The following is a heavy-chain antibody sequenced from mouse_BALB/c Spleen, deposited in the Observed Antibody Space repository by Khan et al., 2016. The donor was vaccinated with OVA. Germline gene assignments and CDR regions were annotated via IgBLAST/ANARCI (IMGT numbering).Heavy chain of an antibody. Sequence: EVELVESGGGLVQPGGSRKLSCAASGFTFSDYGMAWVRQGPGKGPEWVAFISSLAYSVYYADTVTGRFAASRENAKNTLYLEMTSLRSEDTAFYYCARVYDGNYEEIGILDYWGQGTTLTVSS. CDR2: ISSLAYSV. J-gene: IGHJ2*01. CDR1: GFTFSDYG. CDR3: ARVYDGNYEEIGILDY. D-gene: IGHD2-1*01. V-gene: IGHV5-15*02.